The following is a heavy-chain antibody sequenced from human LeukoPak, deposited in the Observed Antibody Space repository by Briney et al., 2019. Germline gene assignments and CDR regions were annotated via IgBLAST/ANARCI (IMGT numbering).Heavy chain of an antibody. D-gene: IGHD3-22*01. CDR1: GFTFTRSA. CDR2: IVVGSGNT. Sequence: SVKVSCKASGFTFTRSAMQWVRQARGQRLEWIGWIVVGSGNTNYAQKFQERVTITRDMSTSTSYMELNSLRSEDTAVYYCAAADYCDSSGYYPYAFHIWGQGTMVTVSS. V-gene: IGHV1-58*02. CDR3: AAADYCDSSGYYPYAFHI. J-gene: IGHJ3*02.